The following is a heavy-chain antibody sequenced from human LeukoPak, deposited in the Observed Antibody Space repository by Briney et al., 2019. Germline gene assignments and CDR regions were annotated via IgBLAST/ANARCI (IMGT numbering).Heavy chain of an antibody. CDR2: ISSNGGSI. CDR1: GFIFSSNA. Sequence: GGSLRLSCAASGFIFSSNAMHWVRQAPGKGLEFVSAISSNGGSIYYANSVKGRFTISRDSSKDTLYLQMGSLRDEDMAVYYCAGGGTYSRDAFDIWGQGTMVTVSS. J-gene: IGHJ3*02. CDR3: AGGGTYSRDAFDI. D-gene: IGHD1-26*01. V-gene: IGHV3-64*01.